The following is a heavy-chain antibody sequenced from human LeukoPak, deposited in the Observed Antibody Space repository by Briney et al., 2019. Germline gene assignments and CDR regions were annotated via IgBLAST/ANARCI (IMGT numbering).Heavy chain of an antibody. Sequence: PGGSLRLSCAASGFTFSNYNMNWVRQAPGKGLEWVSYISSSGSTIYYAGSVKGRLTISRDNAKNSLYLQMNSLRAEDTAVYYCARAGAAAAPFDYWGQGTLVTVSS. J-gene: IGHJ4*02. CDR2: ISSSGSTI. CDR3: ARAGAAAAPFDY. D-gene: IGHD6-13*01. V-gene: IGHV3-48*04. CDR1: GFTFSNYN.